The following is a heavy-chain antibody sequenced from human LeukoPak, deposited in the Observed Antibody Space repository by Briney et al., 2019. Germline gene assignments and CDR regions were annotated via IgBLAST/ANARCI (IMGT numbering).Heavy chain of an antibody. Sequence: GASVKVSCKASGYTFTNYGISWVRQAPGQGLEWMGWISAYNGNTNYAQKFQGRVTMTAETSTSTAYMELRSLRSDDTAVYYCARDSITTVRGGIRGSSDFDYWGQGTLVTVSS. J-gene: IGHJ4*02. D-gene: IGHD3-10*01. V-gene: IGHV1-18*04. CDR1: GYTFTNYG. CDR2: ISAYNGNT. CDR3: ARDSITTVRGGIRGSSDFDY.